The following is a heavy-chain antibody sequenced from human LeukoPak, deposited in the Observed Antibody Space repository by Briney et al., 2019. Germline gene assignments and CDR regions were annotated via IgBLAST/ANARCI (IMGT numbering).Heavy chain of an antibody. V-gene: IGHV3-74*01. CDR2: INSDGSST. D-gene: IGHD3-3*01. CDR1: GFTLSSYA. CDR3: TIFGVNYGMEV. Sequence: PGGSLRLSCAASGFTLSSYAMSWVRQAPGKGLEWVSRINSDGSSTNYADSVKGRFTISRDNAKNTLYLQMNSLRAEDTAVYYCTIFGVNYGMEVWGQGTTVTVS. J-gene: IGHJ6*02.